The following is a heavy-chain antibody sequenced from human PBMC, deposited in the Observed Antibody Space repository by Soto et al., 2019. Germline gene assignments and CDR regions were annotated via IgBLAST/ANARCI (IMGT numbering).Heavy chain of an antibody. Sequence: QVQLVQSGAEVKKPGASVRVSCKASGYIFNNYGIGWVRQAPGQGLEWMAWISVNNGNANYEQKFRARITLTTDTSTSTAYMELRSLRPDDTAVYFCARDRGIYCDGTNCYSYGMDVWGQGTTVTVSS. V-gene: IGHV1-18*01. CDR3: ARDRGIYCDGTNCYSYGMDV. CDR1: GYIFNNYG. CDR2: ISVNNGNA. D-gene: IGHD2-21*01. J-gene: IGHJ6*02.